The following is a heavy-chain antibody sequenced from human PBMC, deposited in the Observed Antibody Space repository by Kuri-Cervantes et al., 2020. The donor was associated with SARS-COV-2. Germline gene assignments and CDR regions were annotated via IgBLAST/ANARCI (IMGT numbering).Heavy chain of an antibody. CDR1: GFNFSRTD. D-gene: IGHD2-21*01. J-gene: IGHJ4*02. CDR2: ISHDGKNK. V-gene: IGHV3-30*18. CDR3: AKDRVGVQDF. Sequence: GESLKISCAASGFNFSRTDMHWVRQAPGKGLEWVAVISHDGKNKKCIASGKGRFTISRDNSQYTLYLHMKSLRSEDTAMYYCAKDRVGVQDFWGQGTLVTVSS.